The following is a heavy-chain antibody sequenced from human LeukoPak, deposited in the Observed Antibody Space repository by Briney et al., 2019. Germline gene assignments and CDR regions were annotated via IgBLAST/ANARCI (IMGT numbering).Heavy chain of an antibody. CDR1: GFTYSDHW. D-gene: IGHD6-13*01. CDR2: INQDGSEK. J-gene: IGHJ4*02. CDR3: ARDGPAAGLYFDY. Sequence: GGSLRLSCAASGFTYSDHWMGWVRQAPGKGLVWVANINQDGSEKYYVDSVKGRFTISRDNAENSLYLQMNSLRVEDTAVYYCARDGPAAGLYFDYWGQGILVTVSS. V-gene: IGHV3-7*03.